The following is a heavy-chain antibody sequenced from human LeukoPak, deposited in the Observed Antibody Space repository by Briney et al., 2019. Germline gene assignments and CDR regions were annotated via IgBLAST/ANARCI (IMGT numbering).Heavy chain of an antibody. V-gene: IGHV4-59*01. CDR1: GGSISGFY. CDR3: ARALRGQLPPGHDY. CDR2: IYSSGST. Sequence: SETLSLTCTVSGGSISGFYWSWIRQPPGKGLEWVGCIYSSGSTNYNPYLKSRVTISVDTSKNQFSLKLSSVTAADTAVYYCARALRGQLPPGHDYWGQGTLVTVSS. D-gene: IGHD2-2*01. J-gene: IGHJ4*02.